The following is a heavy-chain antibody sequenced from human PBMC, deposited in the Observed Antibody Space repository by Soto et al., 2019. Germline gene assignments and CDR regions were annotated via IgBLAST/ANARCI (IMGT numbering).Heavy chain of an antibody. J-gene: IGHJ4*02. CDR2: MNPNSGHT. Sequence: ASVKVSCKASGYTFTSFDINWVRQATGQGLEWMGWMNPNSGHTGYAQKFQGRVTMTRDTSISAAYMELSSLRYEDTAVYYCTRGRNSGDGYNGGGYWGQGTLVTVSS. CDR1: GYTFTSFD. CDR3: TRGRNSGDGYNGGGY. D-gene: IGHD1-1*01. V-gene: IGHV1-8*01.